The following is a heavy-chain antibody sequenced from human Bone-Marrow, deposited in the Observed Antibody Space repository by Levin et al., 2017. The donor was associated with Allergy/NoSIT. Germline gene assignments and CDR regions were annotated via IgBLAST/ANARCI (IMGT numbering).Heavy chain of an antibody. CDR1: FFPFLLSF. J-gene: IGHJ4*02. D-gene: IGHD6-19*01. Sequence: SLLLSFSSSFFPFLLSFLHWVRQAPGKGLEWVAVIWYDGSDKYYVDSVKGRFTLSLDHSKKTLYLQMNSLRAEDTAVYYCAKAVAGTGTPHLWGQGTLVTVSS. CDR3: AKAVAGTGTPHL. CDR2: IWYDGSDK. V-gene: IGHV3-33*08.